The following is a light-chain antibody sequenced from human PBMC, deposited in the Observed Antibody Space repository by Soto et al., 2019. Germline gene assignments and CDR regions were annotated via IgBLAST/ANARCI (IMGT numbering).Light chain of an antibody. CDR1: SSNIRINT. V-gene: IGLV1-44*01. CDR3: GEWDESLNGYV. Sequence: QSVVTQPTSESGTPGQRVTISCSGGSSNIRINTVNWYQQLPGTAPKVLIYTDNERPSGVPDRFSGSKYGTSASLAINGLQSGDEADYYCGEWDESLNGYVFGTGTKVTVL. CDR2: TDN. J-gene: IGLJ1*01.